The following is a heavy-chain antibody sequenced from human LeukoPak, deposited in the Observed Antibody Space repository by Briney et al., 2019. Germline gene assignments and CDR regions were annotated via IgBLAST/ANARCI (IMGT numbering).Heavy chain of an antibody. CDR2: IRYDGSNK. V-gene: IGHV3-30*02. CDR1: GFTFSSYG. D-gene: IGHD3-3*01. Sequence: GGSLRLSCAASGFTFSSYGMHWVRQAPGKGLEWVAFIRYDGSNKYYADSVKGRFTISRDNSKNTLYLQMNSLRAEDTAVYYCEKDFWSGYAYYFDYWGQGTLVTVSS. CDR3: EKDFWSGYAYYFDY. J-gene: IGHJ4*02.